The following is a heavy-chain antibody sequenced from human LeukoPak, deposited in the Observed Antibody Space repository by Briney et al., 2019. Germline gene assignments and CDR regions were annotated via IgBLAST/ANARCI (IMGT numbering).Heavy chain of an antibody. CDR2: IWYDGSNK. V-gene: IGHV3-33*01. CDR3: ARETLTLMGGYYFDY. CDR1: GFTFSSYG. D-gene: IGHD3-16*01. J-gene: IGHJ4*02. Sequence: GGSLRLSCAASGFTFSSYGMHWVRQAPGKGLEWVAVIWYDGSNKYYADSVKGRFTISRDNSKNTLYLQMNSLRAEDTAVYYCARETLTLMGGYYFDYWGQGTLVTVSS.